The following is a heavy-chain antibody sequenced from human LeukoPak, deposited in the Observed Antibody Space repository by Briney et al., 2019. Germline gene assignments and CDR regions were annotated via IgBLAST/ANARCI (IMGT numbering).Heavy chain of an antibody. CDR1: GFTFSNYA. Sequence: GGSLRLSCAASGFTFSNYAMNWVRQAPGKGREWVSSISGGGETTYYADSAEGRFTISRDNSQNTLYLQMNSPRAEDTAVYYCARDYADYVGYFFFDYWGQGTLVTVSS. J-gene: IGHJ4*02. D-gene: IGHD4-17*01. CDR2: ISGGGETT. CDR3: ARDYADYVGYFFFDY. V-gene: IGHV3-23*01.